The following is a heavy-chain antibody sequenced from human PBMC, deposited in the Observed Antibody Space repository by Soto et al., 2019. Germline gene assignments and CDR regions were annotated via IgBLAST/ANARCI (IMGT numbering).Heavy chain of an antibody. Sequence: GGSLRLSCTASEITLNIYWMHWIRQAPGKGLVWVSRINPESTTLTYADSVTGRFNISRDSAKNTLYLQMNGLSAEDTAIYYCTKDTSGACDSWGQGTLVTVSS. CDR1: EITLNIYW. J-gene: IGHJ4*02. V-gene: IGHV3-74*01. CDR2: INPESTTL. D-gene: IGHD4-17*01. CDR3: TKDTSGACDS.